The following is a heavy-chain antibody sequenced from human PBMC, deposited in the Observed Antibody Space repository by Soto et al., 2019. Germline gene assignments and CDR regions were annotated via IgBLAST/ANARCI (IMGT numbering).Heavy chain of an antibody. CDR1: GFTFSNAW. J-gene: IGHJ6*02. CDR2: IKSKTDGGTT. D-gene: IGHD1-7*01. Sequence: PGGSLRLSCAASGFTFSNAWMSWVRQAPGKGLEWVGRIKSKTDGGTTDYAAPVKGRFTISRDDSKNTLYLQMNSLKTEDTAVYYCTTDPGTIDEGMDVWGQGTTVTVSS. CDR3: TTDPGTIDEGMDV. V-gene: IGHV3-15*01.